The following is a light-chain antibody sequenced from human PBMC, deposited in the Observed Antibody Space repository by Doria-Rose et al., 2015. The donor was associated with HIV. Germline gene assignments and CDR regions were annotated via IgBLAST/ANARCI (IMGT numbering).Light chain of an antibody. CDR2: ATS. CDR3: QQSSSNLYT. J-gene: IGKJ2*01. Sequence: LSASVGDRVTITCRASQSISSYLNWYQQKPGKAPKLLIYATSSLQSGVPSRFSGSGSGTDFTLTITSLQPEDFATHYCQQSSSNLYTFGQGTKLEIK. V-gene: IGKV1-39*01. CDR1: QSISSY.